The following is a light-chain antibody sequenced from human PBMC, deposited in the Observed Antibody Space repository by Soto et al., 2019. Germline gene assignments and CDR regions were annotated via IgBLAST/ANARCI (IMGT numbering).Light chain of an antibody. V-gene: IGKV1-5*01. CDR1: QSISSW. Sequence: DIQMTQSPSTLSASVGDRVTITCRASQSISSWLAWYQQKPGKAPKLLIYDASSLESGVPSRFSGSGSGTEFTLTISSXXXXXXATYYCPQYNSYWTFGQGTKVEIK. CDR3: PQYNSYWT. J-gene: IGKJ1*01. CDR2: DAS.